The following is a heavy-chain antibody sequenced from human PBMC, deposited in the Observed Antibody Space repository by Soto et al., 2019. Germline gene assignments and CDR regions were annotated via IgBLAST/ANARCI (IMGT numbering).Heavy chain of an antibody. V-gene: IGHV4-34*01. CDR2: INHSGST. CDR3: ARQGGQWLAQIDY. J-gene: IGHJ4*02. D-gene: IGHD6-19*01. Sequence: SETLSLTCAVYGGSFSGYYCIWIRQPPGKGLEWIGEINHSGSTNYNPSLKSRVTISIDTSKNQFSLKLSSVTGADTAVYYCARQGGQWLAQIDYRGQRTLITVSS. CDR1: GGSFSGYY.